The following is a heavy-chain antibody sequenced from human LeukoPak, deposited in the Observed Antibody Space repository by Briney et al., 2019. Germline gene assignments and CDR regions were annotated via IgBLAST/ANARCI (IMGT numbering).Heavy chain of an antibody. J-gene: IGHJ4*02. D-gene: IGHD6-13*01. Sequence: GGSLRLSCAASGFTFSNHAMSWVRQAPGKGLECVSTVSGGGDSTYYADSVKGRFTISRDNSQNTLFLQMNSLRAEGTAVYYCAKDFWYSSSWSYHFFDSWGQGKLVTVSS. CDR2: VSGGGDST. CDR3: AKDFWYSSSWSYHFFDS. V-gene: IGHV3-23*01. CDR1: GFTFSNHA.